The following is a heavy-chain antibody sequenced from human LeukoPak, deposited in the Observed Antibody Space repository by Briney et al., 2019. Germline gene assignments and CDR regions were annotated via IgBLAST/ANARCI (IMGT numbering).Heavy chain of an antibody. CDR1: GGSISSGSYF. CDR3: ARGSGVESLFDY. CDR2: MYYSGSP. Sequence: SQTLSLTCTVSGGSISSGSYFWSWIRQHPGRGLEWIGYMYYSGSPYYNPSLKSRLNMSVDTSKDQFSLTLTSVTAADTAVYYCARGSGVESLFDYWGQGTLVTVSS. V-gene: IGHV4-31*03. J-gene: IGHJ4*02. D-gene: IGHD3-10*01.